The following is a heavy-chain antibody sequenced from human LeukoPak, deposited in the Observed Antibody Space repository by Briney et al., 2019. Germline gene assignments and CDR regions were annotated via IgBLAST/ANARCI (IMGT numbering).Heavy chain of an antibody. CDR1: GGSFNDYF. V-gene: IGHV4-34*01. CDR2: INHSGST. D-gene: IGHD1-7*01. J-gene: IGHJ4*02. CDR3: ARGHLRTGTREFDY. Sequence: SETLSLTCAVYGGSFNDYFWSWIRQPPGKGLEWIGEINHSGSTKYTASLKSRVAISVDTSKNQFSLKLNSVTAADTAVYFCARGHLRTGTREFDYWGKGTLVTASS.